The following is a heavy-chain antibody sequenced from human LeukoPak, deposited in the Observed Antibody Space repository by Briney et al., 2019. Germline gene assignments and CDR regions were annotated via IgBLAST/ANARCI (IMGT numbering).Heavy chain of an antibody. Sequence: SETLSLTCTVSGGSISSYYWSWIRQPPGKGLEWIGYVDYSGGSNCNPSLKSRVTISVDTSKNQFSLKLSSVTAADTAVYYCARGFSEYYDFWSGPTYFDYWGQGTLVTVSS. J-gene: IGHJ4*02. V-gene: IGHV4-59*12. CDR2: VDYSGGS. CDR3: ARGFSEYYDFWSGPTYFDY. D-gene: IGHD3-3*01. CDR1: GGSISSYY.